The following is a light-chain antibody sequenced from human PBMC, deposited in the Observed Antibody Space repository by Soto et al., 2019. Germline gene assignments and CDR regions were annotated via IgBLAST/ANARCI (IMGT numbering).Light chain of an antibody. CDR2: EGS. CDR3: CSYACSSTWYV. J-gene: IGLJ1*01. Sequence: QSALTQPASVSGSPGQSITISCTGTSSDVGSYNLVSWYQQHPGKAPKLMIYEGSKRPSGVSNRFSGSKSGNTASLTTSGLQAEDEADYYCCSYACSSTWYVFGTGTKLTVL. CDR1: SSDVGSYNL. V-gene: IGLV2-23*01.